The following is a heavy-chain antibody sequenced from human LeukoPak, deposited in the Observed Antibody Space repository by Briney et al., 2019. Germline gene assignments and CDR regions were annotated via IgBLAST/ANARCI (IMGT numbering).Heavy chain of an antibody. Sequence: GASVKVSCKVSGYTLTELSMHWVRQAPGKGLEWMGGFDPEDGETIYAQKLQGRVTMTEDTSTDTAYMELSSLRSEDTAVYYCAATDIVVVPAAVAAAGRPPFDYWGQGTLVTVSS. J-gene: IGHJ4*02. CDR3: AATDIVVVPAAVAAAGRPPFDY. CDR2: FDPEDGET. CDR1: GYTLTELS. V-gene: IGHV1-24*01. D-gene: IGHD2-2*01.